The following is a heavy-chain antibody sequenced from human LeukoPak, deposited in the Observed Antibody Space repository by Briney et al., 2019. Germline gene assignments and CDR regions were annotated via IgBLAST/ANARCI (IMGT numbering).Heavy chain of an antibody. V-gene: IGHV3-23*01. CDR2: ISGSGGRT. CDR1: GFTFSNFA. D-gene: IGHD4-17*01. CDR3: ARGYGDSDY. Sequence: GGSLRLSCAASGFTFSNFAMSWVRQAPGKGLEWVSVISGSGGRTFYADSVKGRFSISRDNSKNTLDLQMNSLRAEDTAVYYCARGYGDSDYWGQGTLVTVSS. J-gene: IGHJ4*02.